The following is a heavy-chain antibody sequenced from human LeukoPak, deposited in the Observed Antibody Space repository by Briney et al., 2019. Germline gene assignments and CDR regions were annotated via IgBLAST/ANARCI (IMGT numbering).Heavy chain of an antibody. CDR1: GFTFSSYV. CDR3: ARALATMFFDY. Sequence: PGGSLRLSCAASGFTFSSYVTHWVRQAPGKGLEWVAIISYDGSNEYYVDSVKGRFTISRDNSKNTLYLQMNSLRAADTAVYYCARALATMFFDYWGQGTLVTVST. J-gene: IGHJ4*02. V-gene: IGHV3-30*04. CDR2: ISYDGSNE. D-gene: IGHD5-12*01.